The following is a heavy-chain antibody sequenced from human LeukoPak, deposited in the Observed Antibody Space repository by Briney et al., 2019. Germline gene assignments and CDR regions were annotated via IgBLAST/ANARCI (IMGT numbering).Heavy chain of an antibody. CDR1: GFIFSDYW. Sequence: PGGSLRLSCAASGFIFSDYWMTWVRQAPGKGLEWVANIRQDGQNKHYVDSVKGRFTISRDNAHNSFYLDMDSLTAEDTAVYYRGRETWAKYNDFWSGYVTDWGQGILVTVSS. CDR2: IRQDGQNK. J-gene: IGHJ4*02. D-gene: IGHD3-3*01. V-gene: IGHV3-7*01. CDR3: GRETWAKYNDFWSGYVTD.